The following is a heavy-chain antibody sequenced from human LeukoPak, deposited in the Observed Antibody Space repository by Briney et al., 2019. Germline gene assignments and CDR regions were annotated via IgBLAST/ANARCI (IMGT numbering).Heavy chain of an antibody. J-gene: IGHJ4*02. CDR1: GGSISSYY. D-gene: IGHD2-2*01. Sequence: SETLSLTCTVSGGSISSYYWSCIRQPPGKGLEWIGYIYYSGSTNYNPSLKSRVTISVDTSKNQFSLKLSSVTAADTAVYYCARDPAGQYYFDYWGQGTLVTVSS. V-gene: IGHV4-59*01. CDR3: ARDPAGQYYFDY. CDR2: IYYSGST.